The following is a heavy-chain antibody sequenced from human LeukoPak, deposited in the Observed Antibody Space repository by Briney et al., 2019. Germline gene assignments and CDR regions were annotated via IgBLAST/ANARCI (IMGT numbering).Heavy chain of an antibody. D-gene: IGHD3/OR15-3a*01. CDR1: GYSISSGYY. CDR2: IYHSGST. J-gene: IGHJ4*02. V-gene: IGHV4-38-2*01. CDR3: ATYNTFRLGFDY. Sequence: PSETLSLTCAVSGYSISSGYYWGWIRQPPGKGLEWIGSIYHSGSTYYNPSLKSRVTISVDTSKNQFSLKLSSVTAADTAVYYRATYNTFRLGFDYWGQGTLVTVSS.